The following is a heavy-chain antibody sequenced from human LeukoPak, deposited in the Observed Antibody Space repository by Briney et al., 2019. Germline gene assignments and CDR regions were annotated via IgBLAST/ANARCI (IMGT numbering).Heavy chain of an antibody. Sequence: AGGSLRLSCAASGFTFGNSRVHWVRQAPGKGLVWVSLINADGSIRTYADSVRGRFTIARDNARNTLSLQMNSLTIEDTAVYYCIVVVEPPDSDGFDVWGQGTMITVSS. D-gene: IGHD1-14*01. J-gene: IGHJ3*01. CDR2: INADGSIR. CDR3: IVVVEPPDSDGFDV. CDR1: GFTFGNSR. V-gene: IGHV3-74*01.